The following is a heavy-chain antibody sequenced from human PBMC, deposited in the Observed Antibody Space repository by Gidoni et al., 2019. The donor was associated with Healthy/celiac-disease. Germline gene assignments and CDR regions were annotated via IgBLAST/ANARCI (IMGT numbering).Heavy chain of an antibody. Sequence: EVQLVESGGGLVQPGGSLRLSCAASGFTFSRYEMNWVRQAPGKGLEGVSYISSSGSTIYYADSVKGRFTISRDNAKNSLYLQMNSLRAEDTAVYYCARERGGDVEFPLYGMDVWGQGTTVTVSS. D-gene: IGHD3-10*01. CDR3: ARERGGDVEFPLYGMDV. CDR1: GFTFSRYE. V-gene: IGHV3-48*03. J-gene: IGHJ6*02. CDR2: ISSSGSTI.